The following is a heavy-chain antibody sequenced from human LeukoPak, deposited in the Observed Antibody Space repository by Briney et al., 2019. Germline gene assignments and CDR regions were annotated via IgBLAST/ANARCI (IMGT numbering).Heavy chain of an antibody. CDR1: GYTFTGYY. CDR3: ARVGYSSSSGWFDP. J-gene: IGHJ5*02. D-gene: IGHD6-6*01. V-gene: IGHV1-2*02. CDR2: INPNSGGT. Sequence: ASVKVSCKASGYTFTGYYMHWVRQAPGQGLEWMGWINPNSGGTNYAQKFQGRVTTTRDTSISTAYMELSRLRSDDTAVYYCARVGYSSSSGWFDPWGQGTLVTVSS.